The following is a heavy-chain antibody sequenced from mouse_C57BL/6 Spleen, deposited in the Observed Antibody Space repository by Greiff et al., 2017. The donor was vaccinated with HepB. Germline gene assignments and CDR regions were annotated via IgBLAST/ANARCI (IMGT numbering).Heavy chain of an antibody. D-gene: IGHD2-5*01. Sequence: EVQLQQSGAELVRPGASVKLSCTASGFNIKDDYMHWVKQRPEQGLEWIGWIDPENGDTEYASKFQGKATITADTSSNTAYLQLGSLTSEDTAVYYWSYSNYGFAYWGQGTLVTVSA. CDR1: GFNIKDDY. CDR3: SYSNYGFAY. V-gene: IGHV14-4*01. CDR2: IDPENGDT. J-gene: IGHJ3*01.